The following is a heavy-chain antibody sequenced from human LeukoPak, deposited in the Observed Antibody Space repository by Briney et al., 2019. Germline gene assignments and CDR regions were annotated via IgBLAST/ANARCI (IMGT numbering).Heavy chain of an antibody. CDR2: IYHSGST. CDR3: ARELGVAPALDY. Sequence: SETLSLTCAVSGGSISSSNWWSWVRQPPGKGLEWIGEIYHSGSTKYNPSLKSRVTISVDTSNNQFSLRLSSVTAADTAVYYCARELGVAPALDYWGQGTLVTVSS. D-gene: IGHD1-26*01. J-gene: IGHJ4*02. V-gene: IGHV4-4*02. CDR1: GGSISSSNW.